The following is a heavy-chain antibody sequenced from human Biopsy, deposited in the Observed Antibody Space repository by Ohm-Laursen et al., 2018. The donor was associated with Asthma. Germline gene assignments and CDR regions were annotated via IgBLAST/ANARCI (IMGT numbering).Heavy chain of an antibody. CDR1: GCTFNSAG. CDR2: ISVYNGNT. D-gene: IGHD3-10*01. Sequence: SETPSCKTSGCTFNSAGITWVRQAPGQGPEWVGWISVYNGNTKVAQKLQDRVTMITDTSTSTAYMELRSLRSDDTAVCFCARAVDYSHYYGIDVWGQGTTVTVS. J-gene: IGHJ6*02. V-gene: IGHV1-18*01. CDR3: ARAVDYSHYYGIDV.